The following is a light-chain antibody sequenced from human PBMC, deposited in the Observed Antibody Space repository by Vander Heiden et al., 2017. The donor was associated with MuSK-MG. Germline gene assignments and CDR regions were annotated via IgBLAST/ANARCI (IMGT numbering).Light chain of an antibody. V-gene: IGKV1-5*03. CDR1: QSISSW. Sequence: DIQMTQSPSTLSASVGDRVTITCRASQSISSWLAWYQQKPGNAPKLLIYKASSLESGVPSRFSGSGSGTEFTLTISSLQPDDFATYYCQQYNSYRHVTFGQGTKVEIK. CDR3: QQYNSYRHVT. J-gene: IGKJ1*01. CDR2: KAS.